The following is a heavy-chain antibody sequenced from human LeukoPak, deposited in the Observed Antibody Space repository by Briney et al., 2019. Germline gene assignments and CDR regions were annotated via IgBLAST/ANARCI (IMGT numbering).Heavy chain of an antibody. CDR3: ARIVVVPAASRGMDV. J-gene: IGHJ6*02. V-gene: IGHV3-23*01. D-gene: IGHD2-2*01. CDR2: ISGSGGST. Sequence: GGSLRLSCAASGFTFSSYAMSWVRQAPGKGLEWVSAISGSGGSTYYADSVKGRFTISRDNSKNTLYLQMNSLRAEDTAVYYCARIVVVPAASRGMDVWGQGTTVTVSS. CDR1: GFTFSSYA.